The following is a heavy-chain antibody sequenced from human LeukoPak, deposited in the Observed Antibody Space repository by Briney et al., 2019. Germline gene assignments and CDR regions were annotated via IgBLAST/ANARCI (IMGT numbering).Heavy chain of an antibody. J-gene: IGHJ6*02. V-gene: IGHV4-4*07. Sequence: PSETLSLTCTVSGGSISSYYWSWIRQPAGKGLEWIGRIYTSGSTNYNPSLKSRVTMSVGTSKNQFSLKLSSVTAADTAVYYCARAGYYDFWSRAENYYGMDVWGQGTTVTVSS. CDR3: ARAGYYDFWSRAENYYGMDV. CDR2: IYTSGST. CDR1: GGSISSYY. D-gene: IGHD3-3*01.